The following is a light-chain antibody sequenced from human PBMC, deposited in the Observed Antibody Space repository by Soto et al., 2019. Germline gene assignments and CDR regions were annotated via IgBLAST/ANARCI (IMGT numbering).Light chain of an antibody. Sequence: DIQMTQSPSSLTASVGDRVTITCRASQNINMYLNWYQQKPGTAPKVLIYAASNLQRGVPSRFSGSGSGTDFTLTISGLQPDDFATYYCQQSLTTPRTFGQGTKVDIK. CDR3: QQSLTTPRT. CDR2: AAS. J-gene: IGKJ2*01. V-gene: IGKV1-39*01. CDR1: QNINMY.